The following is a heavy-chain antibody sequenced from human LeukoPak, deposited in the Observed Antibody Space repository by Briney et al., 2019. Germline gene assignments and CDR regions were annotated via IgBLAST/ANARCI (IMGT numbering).Heavy chain of an antibody. Sequence: GASVKVSCKASGDTFTSYAMHWVRQAPGQRLEWMGWINAGNGNTEYSQKFQGRVTITRDTSASTAYMELSSLRSEDTAVYYCAGEDYYDTRAFDIWGQGTMVTVSS. CDR1: GDTFTSYA. CDR2: INAGNGNT. CDR3: AGEDYYDTRAFDI. J-gene: IGHJ3*02. V-gene: IGHV1-3*01. D-gene: IGHD3-22*01.